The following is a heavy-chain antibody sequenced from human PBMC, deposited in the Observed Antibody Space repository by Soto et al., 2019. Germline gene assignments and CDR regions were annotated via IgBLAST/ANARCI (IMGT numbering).Heavy chain of an antibody. D-gene: IGHD6-19*01. Sequence: EVQLVESGGGLVKPGGSLTLSCAASGFTFSNYTMNWVRQAPGKGLEWVSSISRSSRNIYYADSVKGRFTISRDNAKNARYLHMNSLRAGDTAVYYCARDLKVAGTNSFYYYGMDVWGQGTTVTVSS. CDR1: GFTFSNYT. CDR3: ARDLKVAGTNSFYYYGMDV. J-gene: IGHJ6*02. V-gene: IGHV3-21*01. CDR2: ISRSSRNI.